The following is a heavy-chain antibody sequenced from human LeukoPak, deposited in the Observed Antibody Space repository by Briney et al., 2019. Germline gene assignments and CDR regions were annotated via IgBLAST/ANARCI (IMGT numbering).Heavy chain of an antibody. V-gene: IGHV3-53*01. J-gene: IGHJ4*02. CDR1: GFTVSNDY. CDR3: TRLLPSSHHFFDS. D-gene: IGHD6-6*01. Sequence: GGSLRLSCAVSGFTVSNDYMSWVRQAPGKGLEWVSVIYGGGDTYYADTVRGRFTISRDNFENTLFLQMDSLRAEDTAVYYCTRLLPSSHHFFDSWGQGTLVTVSS. CDR2: IYGGGDT.